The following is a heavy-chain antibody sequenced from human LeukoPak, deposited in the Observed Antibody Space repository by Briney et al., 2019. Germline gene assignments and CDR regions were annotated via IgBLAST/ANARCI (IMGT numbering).Heavy chain of an antibody. V-gene: IGHV3-23*01. D-gene: IGHD3-10*01. Sequence: GGSLRLSCAASGFTFSGHAMTWVRQAPGKGLEWVSAISGSGGGTYYAESVEGRFTISRDNFKNTLYLQMNSLGAEDTAVYFCASLTGRLNDLDYWGQGTLVTVSS. CDR2: ISGSGGGT. CDR3: ASLTGRLNDLDY. J-gene: IGHJ4*02. CDR1: GFTFSGHA.